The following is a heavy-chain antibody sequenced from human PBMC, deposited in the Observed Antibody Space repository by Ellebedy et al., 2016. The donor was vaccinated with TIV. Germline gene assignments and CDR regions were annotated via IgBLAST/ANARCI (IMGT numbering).Heavy chain of an antibody. V-gene: IGHV4-59*12. CDR2: IYYSGGA. J-gene: IGHJ5*02. CDR3: ARDPALPRGRFDT. Sequence: MPSETLSLTCTVSGDSISSYYWSRIRQPPGKGLEWIGHIYYSGGAKYNPSLKSRVTISVDTSKNQFSLNLSSVTAADTAVYYCARDPALPRGRFDTWGQGTLVTVSS. CDR1: GDSISSYY.